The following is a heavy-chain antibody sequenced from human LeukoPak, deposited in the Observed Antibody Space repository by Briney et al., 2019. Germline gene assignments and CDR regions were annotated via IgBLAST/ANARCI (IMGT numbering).Heavy chain of an antibody. CDR3: VSSELPSNYFDY. V-gene: IGHV3-48*03. Sequence: PGGSLRLSCAASGFTFSSYEMNWVRQAPGKGLEWVSYISSSGSTIYYADSVKGRFTISRDNAKNSLYLQMNSLRAEDTAVYYCVSSELPSNYFDYWGQGTLVTVSS. J-gene: IGHJ4*02. D-gene: IGHD3-16*02. CDR2: ISSSGSTI. CDR1: GFTFSSYE.